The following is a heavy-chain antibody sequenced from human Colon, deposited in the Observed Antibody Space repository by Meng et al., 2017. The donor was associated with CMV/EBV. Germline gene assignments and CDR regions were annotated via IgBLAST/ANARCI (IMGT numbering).Heavy chain of an antibody. CDR2: IFGGGDT. Sequence: GESLKISCAASGFTVSSNDMSWVRQAPGKGLEWVSGIFGGGDTYYADSVKGRFTISRDNVKNSLYLQMNSLRVEDMAVYYCAKGQGIIYDWGQGTLVTVSS. D-gene: IGHD5/OR15-5a*01. CDR1: GFTVSSND. V-gene: IGHV3-66*01. CDR3: AKGQGIIYD. J-gene: IGHJ4*02.